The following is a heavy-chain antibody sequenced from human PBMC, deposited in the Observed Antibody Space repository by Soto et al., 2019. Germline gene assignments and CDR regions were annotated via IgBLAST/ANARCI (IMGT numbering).Heavy chain of an antibody. D-gene: IGHD1-7*01. J-gene: IGHJ4*02. CDR1: GGSFSGYY. Sequence: SETLSLTCAVYGGSFSGYYWSWIRQPPGKGLEWIGEINHSGSTNYNPSLKSRVTISVDTSKNQFSLKLSSVTAADTAVYYCARVKQHNWNSPYYFDYWGQGTLVTVSS. CDR2: INHSGST. CDR3: ARVKQHNWNSPYYFDY. V-gene: IGHV4-34*01.